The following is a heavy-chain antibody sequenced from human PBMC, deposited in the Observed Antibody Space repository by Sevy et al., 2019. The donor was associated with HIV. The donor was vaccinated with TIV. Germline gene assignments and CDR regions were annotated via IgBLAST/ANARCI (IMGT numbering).Heavy chain of an antibody. CDR2: ISAYNGNT. Sequence: ASVKVSCKASGYTFTSYGISWVRQAPGQGLEWMGWISAYNGNTNYAQKLQGRVTMTTDTSTSTAYMELRSLRSDDTAVYYCARARVVTAREGRAFDIWGQGTMVTVSS. J-gene: IGHJ3*02. V-gene: IGHV1-18*01. CDR3: ARARVVTAREGRAFDI. CDR1: GYTFTSYG. D-gene: IGHD2-21*02.